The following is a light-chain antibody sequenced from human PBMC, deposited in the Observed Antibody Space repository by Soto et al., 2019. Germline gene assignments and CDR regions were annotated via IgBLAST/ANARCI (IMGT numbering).Light chain of an antibody. V-gene: IGKV1-8*01. CDR1: QGISSD. CDR2: TAS. Sequence: AIRMTQSPSSFSASTGDRVTSTCRASQGISSDLAWYQVKPGKAPRLLIYTASYLESGVRSRFSGSGSGTDFTLTISSLQSEDFAVYYCQQYFSYPLTFGGGTKVEIK. J-gene: IGKJ4*01. CDR3: QQYFSYPLT.